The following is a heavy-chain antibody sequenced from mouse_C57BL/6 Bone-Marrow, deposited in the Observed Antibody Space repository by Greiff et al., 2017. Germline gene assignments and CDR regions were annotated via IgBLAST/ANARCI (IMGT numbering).Heavy chain of an antibody. Sequence: VQLQQPGAELVKPGASVKMPCKASGYTFTSYWITWVSQRPGQGLEWIGDIYPGSGSTNYNEKFKSKATLTVDTSSNTTYMQLSSMTSEDAEVYYCERPCYSDYWYFDVGGTGTTVTVSS. J-gene: IGHJ1*03. CDR1: GYTFTSYW. D-gene: IGHD2-12*01. CDR3: ERPCYSDYWYFDV. CDR2: IYPGSGST. V-gene: IGHV1-55*01.